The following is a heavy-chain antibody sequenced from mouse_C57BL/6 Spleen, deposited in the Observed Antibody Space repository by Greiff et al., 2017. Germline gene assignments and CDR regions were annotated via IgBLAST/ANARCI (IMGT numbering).Heavy chain of an antibody. J-gene: IGHJ4*01. CDR1: GYTFTSYW. CDR3: ARSLYYYAMED. V-gene: IGHV1-61*01. Sequence: VKLQQPGAELVRPGSSVKLSCKASGYTFTSYWMDWVKQRPGQGLEWIGNIYPSDSETHYNQKFKDKATLTVDKSSSTAYMQLSSLTSEDSAVYYCARSLYYYAMEDWGQGTSVTVSS. CDR2: IYPSDSET. D-gene: IGHD6-5*01.